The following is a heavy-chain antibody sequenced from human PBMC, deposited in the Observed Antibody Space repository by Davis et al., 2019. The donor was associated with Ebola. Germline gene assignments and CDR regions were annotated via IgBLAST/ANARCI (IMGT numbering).Heavy chain of an antibody. CDR1: GYTFTGYY. Sequence: AASVKVSCKASGYTFTGYYMHWVRQAPGQGLEWMGWVNPNTGNTGYAQKFQGRVTMTRDTSTSTVYMELSSLRSEDTAVYYCARGGVYCGGDCWHTNWFDPWGQGTLVTVSS. V-gene: IGHV1-8*02. CDR2: VNPNTGNT. CDR3: ARGGVYCGGDCWHTNWFDP. D-gene: IGHD2-21*02. J-gene: IGHJ5*02.